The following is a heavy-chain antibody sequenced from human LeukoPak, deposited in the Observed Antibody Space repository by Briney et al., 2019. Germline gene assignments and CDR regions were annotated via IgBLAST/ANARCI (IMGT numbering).Heavy chain of an antibody. CDR2: IYYSGST. V-gene: IGHV4-59*01. Sequence: SETLPLTCTVSGGSISSYYWSWIRQPPGKGLEWIGYIYYSGSTNYNPSLKSRVTISVDTSKNQFSLKLSSVTAADTAVYYCARARCSSTSCYVFDYWGQGTLVTVSS. D-gene: IGHD2-2*01. CDR1: GGSISSYY. CDR3: ARARCSSTSCYVFDY. J-gene: IGHJ4*02.